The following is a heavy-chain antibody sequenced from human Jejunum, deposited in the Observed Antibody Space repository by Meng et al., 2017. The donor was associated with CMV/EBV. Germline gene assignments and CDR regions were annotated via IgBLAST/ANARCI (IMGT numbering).Heavy chain of an antibody. D-gene: IGHD3-10*01. V-gene: IGHV3-66*02. CDR2: IYSGGTT. J-gene: IGHJ4*02. CDR1: RFTVRSNY. Sequence: VSRFTVRSNYMNWVRQAPGKGLEWVSIIYSGGTTYYADSVKGRFTISRDNSNNILYLQMNSLTPEDTAVYFCARDEYGSGSCLDYWGQGKLVTVSS. CDR3: ARDEYGSGSCLDY.